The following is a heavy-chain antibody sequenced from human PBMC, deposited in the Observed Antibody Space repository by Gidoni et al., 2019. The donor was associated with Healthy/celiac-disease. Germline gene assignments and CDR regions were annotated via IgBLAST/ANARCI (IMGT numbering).Heavy chain of an antibody. CDR1: GFTFGDYA. CDR3: TRDYYDSRLFDY. J-gene: IGHJ4*02. Sequence: EVQLVESGGGLVQLGRSLRLSCTASGFTFGDYAMSWFRQAPGKGLEWVGVIRSKAYGGTTEYAAYVKGRFTISRDDSKSIAYLQMNSLKTEDTAVYYCTRDYYDSRLFDYWGQGTLVTVSS. CDR2: IRSKAYGGTT. D-gene: IGHD3-22*01. V-gene: IGHV3-49*03.